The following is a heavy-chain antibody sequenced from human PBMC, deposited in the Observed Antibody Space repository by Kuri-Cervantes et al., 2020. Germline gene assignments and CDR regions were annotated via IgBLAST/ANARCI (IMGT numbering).Heavy chain of an antibody. Sequence: ASVKVSCKASGYTFTSYAMHWVRQAPGQRLEWMGWINAGNGNTKYSQKFQGRVTITRDTSTDTAYMELSSLRSEDTAVYYCATAVGQQLPPRPLFDYWGQGTLVTVSS. V-gene: IGHV1-3*01. J-gene: IGHJ4*02. D-gene: IGHD6-13*01. CDR3: ATAVGQQLPPRPLFDY. CDR2: INAGNGNT. CDR1: GYTFTSYA.